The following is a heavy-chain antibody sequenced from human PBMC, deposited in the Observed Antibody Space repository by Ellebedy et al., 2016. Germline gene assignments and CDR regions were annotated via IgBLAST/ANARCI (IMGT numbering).Heavy chain of an antibody. Sequence: SETLSLTCTISGGSINSYYWSWIRQPPGKGLEWIGYSYYTGSTFYNPSLKSRVTISVDTSKNHLPLRLDSVTAADSAVYYCARSGFSSPFFDSWGQGTLVTVSS. CDR2: SYYTGST. V-gene: IGHV4-59*08. CDR3: ARSGFSSPFFDS. CDR1: GGSINSYY. J-gene: IGHJ4*02. D-gene: IGHD6-13*01.